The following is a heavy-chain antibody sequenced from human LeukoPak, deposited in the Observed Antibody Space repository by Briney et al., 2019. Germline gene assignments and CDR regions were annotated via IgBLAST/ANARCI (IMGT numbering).Heavy chain of an antibody. J-gene: IGHJ4*02. Sequence: GGSLRLSCAASGINRATPGITFDKSWLNWVRQAPGKGLEWVSSTSSSSAYTFYAESGKGRFTISRDNAKNSLFLQMNSLRAEDTAMYYCAKGTKPVMTIPDYWGQGILVTVSS. CDR3: AKGTKPVMTIPDY. CDR1: GINRATPGITFDKSW. V-gene: IGHV3-21*04. D-gene: IGHD1/OR15-1a*01. CDR2: TSSSSAYT.